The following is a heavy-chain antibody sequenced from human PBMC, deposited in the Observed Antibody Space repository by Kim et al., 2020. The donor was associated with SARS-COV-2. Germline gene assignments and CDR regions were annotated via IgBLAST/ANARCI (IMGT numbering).Heavy chain of an antibody. D-gene: IGHD6-6*01. CDR1: GGSISSSSYY. Sequence: SETLSLTCTVSGGSISSSSYYWGWIRQPPGKGLEWIGSIYYSGSTYYNPSLKSRVTISVDTSKNQFSLKLSSVTAADTAVYYCARLTLIAALDYWGQGTLVTVSS. CDR3: ARLTLIAALDY. CDR2: IYYSGST. J-gene: IGHJ4*02. V-gene: IGHV4-39*01.